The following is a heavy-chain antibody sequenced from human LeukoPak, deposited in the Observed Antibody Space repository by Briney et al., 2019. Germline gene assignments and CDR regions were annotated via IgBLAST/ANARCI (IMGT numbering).Heavy chain of an antibody. D-gene: IGHD3-16*02. CDR3: ASWGSYRSGFDY. CDR2: INHSGST. J-gene: IGHJ4*02. Sequence: PSETLSLTCTVSGGSISSSSYYWGWIRQPPGKGLEWIGEINHSGSTNYNPSLKSRVTISVDTSKNQFSLKLSSVTAADTAVYYCASWGSYRSGFDYWGQGTLVTVSS. V-gene: IGHV4-39*07. CDR1: GGSISSSSYY.